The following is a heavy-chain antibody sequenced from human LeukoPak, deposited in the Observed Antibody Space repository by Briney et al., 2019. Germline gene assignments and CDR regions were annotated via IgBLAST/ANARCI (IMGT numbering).Heavy chain of an antibody. CDR3: VKDLRSDFMGVLSRYLSY. D-gene: IGHD2/OR15-2a*01. CDR2: ISRNGGST. CDR1: GFTFSSFA. J-gene: IGHJ4*02. Sequence: GSLRLSCSASGFTFSSFAMHWVRQAPGKGLEYVAAISRNGGSTYYADSVKGRFTISRDNSKSTLYLQMSSLRAEDTAVHLCVKDLRSDFMGVLSRYLSYWGQGTLVTVSS. V-gene: IGHV3-64D*09.